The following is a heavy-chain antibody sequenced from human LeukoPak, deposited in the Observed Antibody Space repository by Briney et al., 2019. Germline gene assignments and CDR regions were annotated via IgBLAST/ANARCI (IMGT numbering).Heavy chain of an antibody. Sequence: GGSLRLSCAASGFTFSSYAMSWVRQAPGKGLEWVSAISGSGGSTYYADSVKGRFTISRDNSKNTLYLQMNSLRAEDTAVYYCAKGPDYGSGSYYYYYYGMDVWGQGTTVTVSS. CDR1: GFTFSSYA. D-gene: IGHD3-10*01. CDR2: ISGSGGST. V-gene: IGHV3-23*01. J-gene: IGHJ6*02. CDR3: AKGPDYGSGSYYYYYYGMDV.